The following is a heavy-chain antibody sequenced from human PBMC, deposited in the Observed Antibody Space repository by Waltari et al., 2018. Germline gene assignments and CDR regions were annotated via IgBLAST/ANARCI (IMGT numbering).Heavy chain of an antibody. V-gene: IGHV5-51*01. CDR2: IYPDDSDT. CDR1: GYSFANYW. CDR3: ARIGTEGYYMDV. J-gene: IGHJ6*03. D-gene: IGHD1-1*01. Sequence: EVQLMQSGAEVKKSGESLKISCQGSGYSFANYWIAWVRQMPGKGLGWMGVIYPDDSDTRYSPSFKAQVTISVDKSISTVYMQWDSLQASDSATYYCARIGTEGYYMDVWGKGTTVSVSS.